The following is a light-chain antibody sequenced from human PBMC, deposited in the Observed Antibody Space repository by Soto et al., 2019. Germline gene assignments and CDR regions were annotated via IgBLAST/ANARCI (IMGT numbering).Light chain of an antibody. CDR3: QQSFSTPWT. Sequence: DIQMTQSPSSLSASVGDRVSITCRASQSINSNLNWYQQRPGKAPKVLICAASSLQSGVPSRFSGSGSGTDFSLTISSLQPEDFATYYCQQSFSTPWTFGRGTKVEI. CDR1: QSINSN. J-gene: IGKJ1*01. CDR2: AAS. V-gene: IGKV1-39*01.